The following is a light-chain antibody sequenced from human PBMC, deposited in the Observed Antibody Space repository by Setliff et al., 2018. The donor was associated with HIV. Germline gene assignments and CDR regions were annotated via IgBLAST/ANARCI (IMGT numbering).Light chain of an antibody. J-gene: IGKJ1*01. CDR1: QVVTNNY. CDR3: QQYGDFTWT. Sequence: EVVLTQSPRTLSLSPGQRGTLSCRASQVVTNNYVAWFQQKPGQAPRLLVYGASSRATGISDRFTGSGSGRDFTLTISRLEPDDLAVYYCQQYGDFTWTFGQGTKVDIK. CDR2: GAS. V-gene: IGKV3-20*01.